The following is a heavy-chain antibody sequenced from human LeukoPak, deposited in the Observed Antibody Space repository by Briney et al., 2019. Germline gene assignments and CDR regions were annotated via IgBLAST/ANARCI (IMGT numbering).Heavy chain of an antibody. Sequence: GASVKVSCKASGYTFTGYNIHWVRQAPGQGLEWMGWINPHSGGTNYAQKFQGRVTMTRDTSISTAYMELSSLRSDDTSVYYCARVTLLRGTDYWSQGALVTVSS. CDR1: GYTFTGYN. CDR3: ARVTLLRGTDY. D-gene: IGHD3-10*01. J-gene: IGHJ4*02. CDR2: INPHSGGT. V-gene: IGHV1-2*02.